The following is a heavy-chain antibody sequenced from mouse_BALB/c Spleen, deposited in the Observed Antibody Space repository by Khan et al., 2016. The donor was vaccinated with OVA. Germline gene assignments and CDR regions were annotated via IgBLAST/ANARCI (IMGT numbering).Heavy chain of an antibody. Sequence: QVQLKQSGAELAKPGASVKMSCKASGYTFTSYWMHWVKQRPGQGLEWIGYINPSSGYTEYNQNFKDKATLTADKSSSTAYMQLSSLTSEDSAVYYCARDRIDCWGQGTTLTVSS. CDR3: ARDRIDC. CDR1: GYTFTSYW. J-gene: IGHJ2*01. CDR2: INPSSGYT. V-gene: IGHV1-7*01.